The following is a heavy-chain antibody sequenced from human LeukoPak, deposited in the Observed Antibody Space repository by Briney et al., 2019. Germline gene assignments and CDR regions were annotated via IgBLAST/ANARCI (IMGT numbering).Heavy chain of an antibody. D-gene: IGHD2-2*01. V-gene: IGHV1-18*01. CDR3: AGGPPGKNYQLLSYSFDN. J-gene: IGHJ4*02. Sequence: ASVKVSCKASGGTFSSYAISWVRQAPGQGLEWMGWISAYNGNTNYAQKLQGRVTMTTDTSTSTAYMELRSLRSDDTAVYYCAGGPPGKNYQLLSYSFDNWGKEPLLTASS. CDR1: GGTFSSYA. CDR2: ISAYNGNT.